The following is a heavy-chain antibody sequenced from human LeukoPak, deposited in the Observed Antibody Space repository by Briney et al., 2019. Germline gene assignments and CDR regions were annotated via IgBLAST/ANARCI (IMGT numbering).Heavy chain of an antibody. Sequence: SVKESCKASGGTFSSYAISWVRRAPGQGLEWMGGIIPIFGTANYAQKFQGRVTITADESTSTAYMELSSLRSEDTAVYYCARGGYSYGSHWFDPWGQGTLVTVSS. CDR3: ARGGYSYGSHWFDP. CDR2: IIPIFGTA. V-gene: IGHV1-69*01. D-gene: IGHD5-18*01. J-gene: IGHJ5*02. CDR1: GGTFSSYA.